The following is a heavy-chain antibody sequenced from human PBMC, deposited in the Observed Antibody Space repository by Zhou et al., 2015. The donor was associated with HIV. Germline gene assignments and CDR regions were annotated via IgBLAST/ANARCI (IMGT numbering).Heavy chain of an antibody. D-gene: IGHD1-26*01. CDR3: ARDKNGFGEVKYRSGSYRILNWFDP. Sequence: QVQLVQSGAEVKKPGSSVKVSCKASGGTFSSYTISWVRQAPGQGLEWMGRIIPILGIANYAQKFQGRVTITADKSTSTAYMELSSLRSEDTAVYYCARDKNGFGEVKYRSGSYRILNWFDPWGQGTLVTVSS. V-gene: IGHV1-69*08. CDR2: IIPILGIA. J-gene: IGHJ5*02. CDR1: GGTFSSYT.